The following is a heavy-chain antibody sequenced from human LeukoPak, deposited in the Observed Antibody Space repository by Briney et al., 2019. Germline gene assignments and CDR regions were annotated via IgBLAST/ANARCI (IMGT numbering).Heavy chain of an antibody. CDR1: GYTFTSYY. Sequence: ASVKVSCKASGYTFTSYYMHWVRQAPGQGLEWMGGIIPIFTTANYAQKFQGRVTITADESTSTAYMELSSLRSEDTAVYYCARGPQVGAFDLWGQGTMVTVSS. V-gene: IGHV1-69*13. D-gene: IGHD1-26*01. J-gene: IGHJ3*01. CDR2: IIPIFTTA. CDR3: ARGPQVGAFDL.